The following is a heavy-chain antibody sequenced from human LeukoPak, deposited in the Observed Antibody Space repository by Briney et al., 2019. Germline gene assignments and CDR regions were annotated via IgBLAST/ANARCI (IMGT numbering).Heavy chain of an antibody. J-gene: IGHJ5*02. D-gene: IGHD3-22*01. Sequence: SVKGRFTLSRDNAKNSLYLQMNSLRAEDTAVYYCARVGHYYDSSGYYGGWFDPWGQGTLVTVSS. V-gene: IGHV3-11*06. CDR3: ARVGHYYDSSGYYGGWFDP.